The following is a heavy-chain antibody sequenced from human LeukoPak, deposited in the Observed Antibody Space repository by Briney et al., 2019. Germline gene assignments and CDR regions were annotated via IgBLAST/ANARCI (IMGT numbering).Heavy chain of an antibody. J-gene: IGHJ4*02. CDR3: ATDASVGY. CDR1: GFTVSSNY. CDR2: IYSGGST. Sequence: GGSLRLSCAASGFTVSSNYMSWVRQAPGKGLEWVSVIYSGGSTYYADSVKGRFTVSRDNSKNTVYLQMNSPRAEDTAVYYCATDASVGYWGQGTLVTVSS. D-gene: IGHD1-26*01. V-gene: IGHV3-66*01.